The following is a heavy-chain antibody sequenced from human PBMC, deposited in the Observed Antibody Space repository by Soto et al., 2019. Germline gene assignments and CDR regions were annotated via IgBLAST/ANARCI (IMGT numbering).Heavy chain of an antibody. V-gene: IGHV1-3*01. Sequence: QVQLVQSGAELKNPGASVKVSCKASGYIFTNYPIHWVRQAPGQRLEWMGWINAANGDTGYSQNCQGGFTFIRDTSLSTVYMEMSSLTSEDTAIYYCARNDYYGSGCYYFDYWGQGTLVTVSS. CDR2: INAANGDT. CDR3: ARNDYYGSGCYYFDY. CDR1: GYIFTNYP. D-gene: IGHD3-10*01. J-gene: IGHJ4*02.